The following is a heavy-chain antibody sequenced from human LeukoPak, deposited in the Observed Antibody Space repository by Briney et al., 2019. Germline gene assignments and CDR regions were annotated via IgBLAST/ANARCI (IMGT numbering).Heavy chain of an antibody. CDR3: AKDSYYYASGSYPTFDY. V-gene: IGHV3-30*02. CDR1: GFTFSSYD. D-gene: IGHD3-10*01. CDR2: IRFDGSDK. J-gene: IGHJ4*02. Sequence: GGSLRLSCAASGFTFSSYDMHWVRQAPGKELEWVAFIRFDGSDKYYVDSVKGRFTISRDNSRNTLYLQMNSLRAEDTAVYYCAKDSYYYASGSYPTFDYWGQGALVTVSS.